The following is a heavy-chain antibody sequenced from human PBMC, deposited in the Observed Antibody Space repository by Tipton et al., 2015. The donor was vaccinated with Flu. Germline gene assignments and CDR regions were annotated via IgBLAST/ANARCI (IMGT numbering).Heavy chain of an antibody. J-gene: IGHJ3*02. CDR1: GGSISSSSYY. CDR3: ARLSLSFNAFDI. D-gene: IGHD2/OR15-2a*01. Sequence: TLSLTCTVSGGSISSSSYYWGWIRQPPGKGLEWIGTIYYSGSTYYNPSLKSRVTMSVDTSKNQFSLKLNSVTAADTAVYYCARLSLSFNAFDIWGQGTTVIVSS. V-gene: IGHV4-39*07. CDR2: IYYSGST.